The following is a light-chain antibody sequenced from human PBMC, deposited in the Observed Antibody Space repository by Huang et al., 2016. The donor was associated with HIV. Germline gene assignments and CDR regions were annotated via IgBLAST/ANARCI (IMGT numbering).Light chain of an antibody. CDR3: QQYNNWPPLIT. J-gene: IGKJ5*01. V-gene: IGKV3-15*01. Sequence: EIVMTQSPATLSVSPGERATLSCRASQSVSSNLAWYQRKPGQAPRLLICGASTRATGIPASFRGSGSGTEFTLTISSLQSEDFAVYYCQQYNNWPPLITFGQGTRLEIK. CDR1: QSVSSN. CDR2: GAS.